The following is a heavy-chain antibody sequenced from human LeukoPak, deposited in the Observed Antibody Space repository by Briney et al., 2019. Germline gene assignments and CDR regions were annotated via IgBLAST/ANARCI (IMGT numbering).Heavy chain of an antibody. D-gene: IGHD3-22*01. V-gene: IGHV3-23*01. J-gene: IGHJ3*02. CDR1: GYTFGRYA. CDR2: VTAPGDST. CDR3: AKDLVSYDIAFYAFDI. Sequence: GGSLRLSCAASGYTFGRYAMSWVRQAPGKGLEWVSTVTAPGDSTYYADSVMGRFTISRDNSKSTLSLQINSLRAEDTAIYYCAKDLVSYDIAFYAFDIWGQGTMVTVSS.